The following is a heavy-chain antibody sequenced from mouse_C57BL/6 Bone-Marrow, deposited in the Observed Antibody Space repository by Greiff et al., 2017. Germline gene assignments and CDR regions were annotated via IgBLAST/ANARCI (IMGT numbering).Heavy chain of an antibody. J-gene: IGHJ3*01. CDR3: ARYYDY. Sequence: ELQRVESGGGLVQPGGSLSLSCAASGFTFTDYYMSWVRQPPGKALEWLGFIRNKANGYTTEYSASVKGRFTISRDNSQSILYLQMNALRAEDSATYYCARYYDYWGQGTLVTVSA. V-gene: IGHV7-3*01. CDR2: IRNKANGYTT. CDR1: GFTFTDYY. D-gene: IGHD2-3*01.